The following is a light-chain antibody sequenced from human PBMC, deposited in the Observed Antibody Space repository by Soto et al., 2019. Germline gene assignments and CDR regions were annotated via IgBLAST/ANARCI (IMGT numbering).Light chain of an antibody. CDR1: QAIGNY. V-gene: IGKV1-6*01. CDR2: GAT. CDR3: LQDYSYPRT. Sequence: IQMTQSPSSLSASVGDRVTITCRASQAIGNYLNWYQQKPGKAPNLLIFGATTLQSGVPSRFSGSGYGTNFTLTISSLQPEDFATYYCLQDYSYPRTFGQGTKVDIK. J-gene: IGKJ1*01.